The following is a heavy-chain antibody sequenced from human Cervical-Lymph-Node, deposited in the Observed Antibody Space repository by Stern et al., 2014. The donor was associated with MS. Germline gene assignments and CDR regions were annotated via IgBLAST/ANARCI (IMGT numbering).Heavy chain of an antibody. CDR3: ARDNGQLVQIY. CDR1: GGSINSGGPY. J-gene: IGHJ4*02. Sequence: QVQLQESGPGLVKPSQTLSLTCRVSGGSINSGGPYWSWIRQHPGKGLEWIGYIYYSGSTYYNPSLEGRVAISMDKSKNQFSLTLTSVTAADTAVYYCARDNGQLVQIYWGQGTLVTVSS. V-gene: IGHV4-31*03. CDR2: IYYSGST. D-gene: IGHD6-6*01.